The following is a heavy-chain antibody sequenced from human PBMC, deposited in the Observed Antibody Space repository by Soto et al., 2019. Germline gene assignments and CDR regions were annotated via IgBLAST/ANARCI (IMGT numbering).Heavy chain of an antibody. V-gene: IGHV3-66*01. D-gene: IGHD3-16*01. J-gene: IGHJ6*02. Sequence: TGGSLRLSCAASGFTVSSNYMNWVRQAPGKGLEWVSVIYSVDSTYYADSVKGRFTISRDNSKNTLYLQMNSLRVEDTAVYYCARAHLTLIMDVWGQGTTVTVSS. CDR1: GFTVSSNY. CDR2: IYSVDST. CDR3: ARAHLTLIMDV.